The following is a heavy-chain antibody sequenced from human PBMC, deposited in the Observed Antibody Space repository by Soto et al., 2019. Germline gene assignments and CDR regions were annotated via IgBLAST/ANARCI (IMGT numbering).Heavy chain of an antibody. CDR2: ISTNNGNT. Sequence: QVQLEQSGGELRKPGASVKVSCKASGYTFTSNSISWVRQAPGQGLEWMGWISTNNGNTKFAQKFQGRVTLTTDTSTSTAYMELTSLRSDDTAVYYCARGGGYAVDYWGQGTLVTVSS. CDR3: ARGGGYAVDY. J-gene: IGHJ4*02. V-gene: IGHV1-18*04. D-gene: IGHD5-12*01. CDR1: GYTFTSNS.